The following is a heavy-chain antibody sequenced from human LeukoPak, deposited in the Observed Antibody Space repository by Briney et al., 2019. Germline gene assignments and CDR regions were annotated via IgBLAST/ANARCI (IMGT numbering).Heavy chain of an antibody. D-gene: IGHD3-22*01. CDR3: AKDRSSGPHYYYWMDV. CDR1: GFTFSSYG. Sequence: PGGLLRLSCAASGFTFSSYGIHWVRQSPGKGLEWVAVVSYLGDDQFYAESVKGRFTISRDNSKKTVFLQMNSLRGEDTAVYYCAKDRSSGPHYYYWMDVWGRGTTVIV. V-gene: IGHV3-30*18. J-gene: IGHJ6*02. CDR2: VSYLGDDQ.